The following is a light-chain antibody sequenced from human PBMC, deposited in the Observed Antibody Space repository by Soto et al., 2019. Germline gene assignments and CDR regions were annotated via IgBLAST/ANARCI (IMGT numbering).Light chain of an antibody. Sequence: DIQMTQNPSSLSASVGDRVTITCRASQSISSYLNWYQQKPGKAPKLLIYAASSLQSGVPSRFSGSGSGTDFTLTISSLQPEDFATYYCQQSYSTPFTFGQGTKVDIK. CDR1: QSISSY. V-gene: IGKV1-39*01. J-gene: IGKJ1*01. CDR2: AAS. CDR3: QQSYSTPFT.